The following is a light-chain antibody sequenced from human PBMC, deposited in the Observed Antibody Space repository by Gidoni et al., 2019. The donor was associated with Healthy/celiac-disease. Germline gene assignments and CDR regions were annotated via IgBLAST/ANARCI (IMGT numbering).Light chain of an antibody. CDR3: QQYYSTPIT. CDR2: WAF. J-gene: IGKJ4*01. Sequence: DIVMTQSPDSLAVSLGERATINCKSSQSVLYSSNNKNYLAWYQQKPGQPPKLLIYWAFTRESGVPDRFSGSGSGTDFTLTISSLQAEDVAVYYCQQYYSTPITFXGXTKVEIK. V-gene: IGKV4-1*01. CDR1: QSVLYSSNNKNY.